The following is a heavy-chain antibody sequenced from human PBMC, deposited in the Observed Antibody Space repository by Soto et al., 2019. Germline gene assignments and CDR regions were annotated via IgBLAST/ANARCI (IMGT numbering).Heavy chain of an antibody. CDR3: AKMVTPPSDDAFDL. J-gene: IGHJ3*01. Sequence: QVQLVESGGGVVQPGRSLRLSCAASGFTFSNYGMHWVRQAPGKGLEWVAVVSYDGSNKYYADSVKGRFTISRDNSENTLYLQVNSLRAEDTAVYYCAKMVTPPSDDAFDLWGQGTMVTVSS. D-gene: IGHD2-21*02. CDR1: GFTFSNYG. V-gene: IGHV3-30*18. CDR2: VSYDGSNK.